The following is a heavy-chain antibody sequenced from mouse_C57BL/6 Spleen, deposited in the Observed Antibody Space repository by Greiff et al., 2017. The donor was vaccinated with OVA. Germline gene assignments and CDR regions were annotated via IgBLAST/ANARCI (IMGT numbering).Heavy chain of an antibody. D-gene: IGHD1-1*01. CDR2: ISSGGDYI. V-gene: IGHV5-9-1*02. J-gene: IGHJ4*01. Sequence: EVHLVESGEGLVKPGGSLKLSCAASGFTFSSYAMSWVRQTPEKRLEWVAYISSGGDYIYYADTVKGRFTISRDNARNTLYLQMSSLKSEDTAMYYCTRVGGSRYYYAMDYWGQGTSVTVSS. CDR1: GFTFSSYA. CDR3: TRVGGSRYYYAMDY.